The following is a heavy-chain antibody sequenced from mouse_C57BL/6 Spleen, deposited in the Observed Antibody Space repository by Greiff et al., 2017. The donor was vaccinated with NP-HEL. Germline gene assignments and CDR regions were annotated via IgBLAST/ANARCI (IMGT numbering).Heavy chain of an antibody. CDR2: ISYSGST. CDR1: GYSITSGYD. CDR3: AREGDYYAMDY. J-gene: IGHJ4*01. Sequence: EVQLLESGPGMVKPSQSLSLTCTVTGYSITSGYDWHCIRHFPGNKLEWMGYISYSGSTNYNQYLNSRISITHDTSKNHFFLKLNSVTTEDTATYYCAREGDYYAMDYWGQGTSVTVSS. V-gene: IGHV3-1*01.